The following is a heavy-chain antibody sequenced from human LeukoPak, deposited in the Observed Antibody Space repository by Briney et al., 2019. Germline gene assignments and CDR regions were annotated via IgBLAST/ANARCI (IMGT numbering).Heavy chain of an antibody. J-gene: IGHJ5*02. Sequence: SDTLSLTCNVSGDSISTYYWSWIRQPPGKGLEWIGCICNSGGTNYNPSLKSRVTISVDTSKNQFSLNLSSVTAADTAVYYCAKTGRPNNSGWYRWFDPWGQGTLVTVSS. CDR3: AKTGRPNNSGWYRWFDP. CDR2: ICNSGGT. V-gene: IGHV4-4*09. CDR1: GDSISTYY. D-gene: IGHD6-19*01.